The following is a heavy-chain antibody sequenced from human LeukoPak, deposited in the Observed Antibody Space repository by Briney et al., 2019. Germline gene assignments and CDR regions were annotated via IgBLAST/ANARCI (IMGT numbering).Heavy chain of an antibody. CDR2: ISGSGVTT. J-gene: IGHJ4*02. Sequence: PGGSLRLSCVVSGFTFRSYAMNWVRQAPGQGLEWVSAISGSGVTTYYADAVKGRFTSSRDNSKNTLYLQMNNLRAEDTAVYYCATPRGTVATGAVYWGQGTLVTVSS. CDR1: GFTFRSYA. D-gene: IGHD4-23*01. CDR3: ATPRGTVATGAVY. V-gene: IGHV3-23*01.